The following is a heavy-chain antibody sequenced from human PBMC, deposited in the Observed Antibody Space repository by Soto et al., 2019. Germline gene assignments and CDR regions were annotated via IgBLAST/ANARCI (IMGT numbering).Heavy chain of an antibody. CDR2: VNPKSGNT. Sequence: QVQLVQSGAEVKKPGASVKVSCKASGYSFSTYDINWVRQAAGQGLEWMGWVNPKSGNTDYAQRFRVRVTMTSNTSISTAYMELSALTPEDPAVYYCARPYCDSTSCYTDCFDPWGQGTLVTVSS. J-gene: IGHJ5*02. D-gene: IGHD2-2*02. CDR1: GYSFSTYD. V-gene: IGHV1-8*01. CDR3: ARPYCDSTSCYTDCFDP.